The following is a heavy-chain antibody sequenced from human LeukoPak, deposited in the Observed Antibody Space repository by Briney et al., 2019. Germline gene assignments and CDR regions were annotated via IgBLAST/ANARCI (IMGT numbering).Heavy chain of an antibody. CDR3: ARVGDYGDYVNWFDP. CDR1: GYSISSGYY. Sequence: PSETLSLTCTVSGYSISSGYYWGWIRQPPGKGLEWIGSGYHIGSTYFNPSLGSRVTILIDIFKNQFSLKMSSVTAADTAIYYCARVGDYGDYVNWFDPWGPGTLVTVSS. J-gene: IGHJ5*02. CDR2: GYHIGST. D-gene: IGHD4-17*01. V-gene: IGHV4-38-2*02.